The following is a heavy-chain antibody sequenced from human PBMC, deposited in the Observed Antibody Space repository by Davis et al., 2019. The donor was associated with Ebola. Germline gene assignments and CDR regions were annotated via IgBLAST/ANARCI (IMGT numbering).Heavy chain of an antibody. V-gene: IGHV3-48*02. CDR2: ISSSSSTI. Sequence: GESLKISCAASGFTFSSYSMNWVRQAPGKGLEWVSYISSSSSTIYYADSVKGRFTISRDNAKNSLYLQMNSLRDEDTAVYYCAREQGTSFDYWGQGTLVTVSS. J-gene: IGHJ4*02. CDR3: AREQGTSFDY. D-gene: IGHD1-1*01. CDR1: GFTFSSYS.